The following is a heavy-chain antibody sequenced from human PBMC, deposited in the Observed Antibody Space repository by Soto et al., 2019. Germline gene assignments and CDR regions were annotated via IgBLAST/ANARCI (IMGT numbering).Heavy chain of an antibody. J-gene: IGHJ4*02. D-gene: IGHD4-17*01. CDR2: IYTSGST. CDR3: ARDGTYGPIYYFDY. CDR1: GGSISSYY. V-gene: IGHV4-4*07. Sequence: KSSETLSLTCTVSGGSISSYYWSWIRQPAGKGLEWIGRIYTSGSTNYNPSLKSRVTMSVDTSKNQFSLKLSSVTAADTAVYYCARDGTYGPIYYFDYWGQGTLVTVSS.